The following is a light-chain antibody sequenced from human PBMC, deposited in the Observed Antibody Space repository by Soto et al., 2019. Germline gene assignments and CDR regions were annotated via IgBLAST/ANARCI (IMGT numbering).Light chain of an antibody. Sequence: EIVLTQSPATLSLSPGERATLSCRASQSVSSYLAWYQQKPGQAPRLLIYDASNRATGIPARFSGSGSGTDFPLTSSRLAPEDFAVYYCQQRSNWPPYTFGQGTKLEIK. CDR2: DAS. J-gene: IGKJ2*01. CDR3: QQRSNWPPYT. V-gene: IGKV3-11*01. CDR1: QSVSSY.